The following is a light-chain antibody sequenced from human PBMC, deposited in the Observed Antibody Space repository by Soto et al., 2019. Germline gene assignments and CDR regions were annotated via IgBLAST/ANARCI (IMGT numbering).Light chain of an antibody. CDR1: SSDVGGYNY. V-gene: IGLV2-14*01. CDR2: EVS. CDR3: SSYTSSSTYV. Sequence: HSVLTQPASVSGSPVQSITISCTGTSSDVGGYNYVSWYQQHPGKAPKLMIYEVSNRPSGVSNRFSGSKSGNTASLTISGLQAEDEADYYCSSYTSSSTYVFGTGTKLTVL. J-gene: IGLJ1*01.